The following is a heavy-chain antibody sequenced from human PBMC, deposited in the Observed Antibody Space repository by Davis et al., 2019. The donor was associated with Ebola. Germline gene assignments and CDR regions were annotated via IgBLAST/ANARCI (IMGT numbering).Heavy chain of an antibody. CDR2: ISSSGTNI. D-gene: IGHD1-1*01. Sequence: GGSLRLSCAAPGFTFSSYEMNWVRQAPGKGLEWVSYISSSGTNIYYADSVKGRFTISRDNSKNTLYLQMNSLRAEDTAVYYCAKGIQPEYPYAMDVWGQGTTVTVSS. CDR1: GFTFSSYE. V-gene: IGHV3-48*03. CDR3: AKGIQPEYPYAMDV. J-gene: IGHJ6*02.